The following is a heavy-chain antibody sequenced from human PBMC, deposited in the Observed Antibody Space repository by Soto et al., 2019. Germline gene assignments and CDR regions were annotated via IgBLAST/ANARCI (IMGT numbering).Heavy chain of an antibody. J-gene: IGHJ2*01. CDR3: ARSPIDYDHSSGYETAYWYSDR. V-gene: IGHV1-69*01. Sequence: VQLVQSGAEVKKPGCSVKGSCTASGGTFSSDAISWVRQAPGQGLEWMGGISPIFGTANYAQKFQGRVTIPEDESTSKAYMATSGLGREATAVYDCARSPIDYDHSSGYETAYWYSDRWGSRNVVAFSS. CDR1: GGTFSSDA. CDR2: ISPIFGTA. D-gene: IGHD3-22*01.